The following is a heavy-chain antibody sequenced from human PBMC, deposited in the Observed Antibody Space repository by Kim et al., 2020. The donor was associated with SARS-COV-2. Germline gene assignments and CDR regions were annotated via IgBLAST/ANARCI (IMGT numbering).Heavy chain of an antibody. CDR2: VCDGGKT. V-gene: IGHV4-39*07. J-gene: IGHJ2*01. Sequence: SETLSLTCTISGGSTMRFTYCWGWIRQPPGKGLEWIGNVCDGGKTYYNPSLKSRVTISLDTSEKQFSLSLNSVTAADSAVYYCAGDLASRGGSYYDGVAYPLDGYWFFDLWGRGTLVTVSS. CDR3: AGDLASRGGSYYDGVAYPLDGYWFFDL. CDR1: GGSTMRFTYC. D-gene: IGHD1-26*01.